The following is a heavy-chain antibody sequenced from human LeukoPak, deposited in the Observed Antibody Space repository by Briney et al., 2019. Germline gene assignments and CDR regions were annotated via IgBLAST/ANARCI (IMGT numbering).Heavy chain of an antibody. CDR1: GYSISSGYY. CDR2: IYYSGST. J-gene: IGHJ4*02. D-gene: IGHD3-22*01. Sequence: SETLSLTCTVSGYSISSGYYWSWIRPPPGKGLEWIGYIYYSGSTNYNPSLKSRVTISVDTSKNQFSLKLSSVTAADTAVYYCARENYYDSSVYFDYWGQGTLVTVSS. CDR3: ARENYYDSSVYFDY. V-gene: IGHV4-61*01.